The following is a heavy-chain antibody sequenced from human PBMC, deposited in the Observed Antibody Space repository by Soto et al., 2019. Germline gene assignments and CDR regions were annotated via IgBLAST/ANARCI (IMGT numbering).Heavy chain of an antibody. J-gene: IGHJ4*02. CDR3: ARGPITMIVVALMFDY. Sequence: SETLSLTCAVYGGSFSGYYWSWIRQPPGKGLEWIGEINHSGSTNYNPSLKSRVTLSVDTSKNQFSLKLSSVTAADTAVYYCARGPITMIVVALMFDYWGQGTLVTVSS. CDR1: GGSFSGYY. V-gene: IGHV4-34*01. D-gene: IGHD3-22*01. CDR2: INHSGST.